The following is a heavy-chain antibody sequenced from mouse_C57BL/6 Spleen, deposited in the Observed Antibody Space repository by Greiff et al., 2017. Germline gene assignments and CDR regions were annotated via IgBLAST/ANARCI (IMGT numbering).Heavy chain of an antibody. V-gene: IGHV1-81*01. CDR2: IYPRSGNT. D-gene: IGHD2-4*01. Sequence: QVQLQQSGAELARPGASVKLSCKASGYTFTSYGISWVKQRTGQGLEWIGEIYPRSGNTYYNEKFKGKAPLTADKSSSTAYMELRSLTSEDSAVYFCASRDDYEGLAWFAYWGQGTLVTVSA. CDR3: ASRDDYEGLAWFAY. CDR1: GYTFTSYG. J-gene: IGHJ3*01.